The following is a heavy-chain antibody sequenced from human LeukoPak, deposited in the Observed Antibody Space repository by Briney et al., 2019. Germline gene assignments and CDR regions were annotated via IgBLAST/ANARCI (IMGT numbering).Heavy chain of an antibody. D-gene: IGHD5-12*01. CDR1: RGSISRCSYY. J-gene: IGHJ4*02. CDR3: ARPQRGFSGYRASYYFDY. Sequence: SETLSLTCTVTRGSISRCSYYWGWIRQPPGKGLVGIGNFYYSGSTYYNPSLQSRVTISVDTSKNQFALKLSSVTAADTAVYYCARPQRGFSGYRASYYFDYWGQGALVTVSS. V-gene: IGHV4-39*01. CDR2: FYYSGST.